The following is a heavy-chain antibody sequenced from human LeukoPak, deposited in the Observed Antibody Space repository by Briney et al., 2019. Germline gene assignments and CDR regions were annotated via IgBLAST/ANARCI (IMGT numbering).Heavy chain of an antibody. CDR2: VSGSASST. V-gene: IGHV3-23*01. Sequence: GGSLRLSCAASGFTFRSYAMSWVRQAPGRGLEWVSSVSGSASSTYHADSVKGRFTISRDNSKNTLYLQMNNLRAEDTAVYYCAEGREWELPLDYWGQGSLVTVSS. CDR1: GFTFRSYA. J-gene: IGHJ4*02. CDR3: AEGREWELPLDY. D-gene: IGHD1-26*01.